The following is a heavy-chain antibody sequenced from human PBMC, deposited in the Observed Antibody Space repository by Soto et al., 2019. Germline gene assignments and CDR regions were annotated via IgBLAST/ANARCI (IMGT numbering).Heavy chain of an antibody. J-gene: IGHJ4*02. CDR2: ISYDGSNK. V-gene: IGHV3-30*18. Sequence: GGSLRLSCAASGFTFSSYGMHWVRQAPGKGLEWVAVISYDGSNKYYADSVKGRFTISRDNSKNTLYLQMNSLRAEDTAVYYCAKGGDYVFDYWGQGTLVTVSS. D-gene: IGHD4-17*01. CDR3: AKGGDYVFDY. CDR1: GFTFSSYG.